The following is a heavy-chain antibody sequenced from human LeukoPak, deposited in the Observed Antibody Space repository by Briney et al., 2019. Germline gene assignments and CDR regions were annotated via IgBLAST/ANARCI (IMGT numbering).Heavy chain of an antibody. V-gene: IGHV3-30-3*01. Sequence: GGSLRLSCVASEFSFSNYAMHWVRQAPGKGLGWVAAISYDGSNEYYADSVKGRFTISRDNSKNTLYLQMNSLRAEDTAVYYCARDYRSLSYGRAIYYYYGMDVWGQGTTVTVSS. CDR3: ARDYRSLSYGRAIYYYYGMDV. J-gene: IGHJ6*02. CDR1: EFSFSNYA. D-gene: IGHD5-18*01. CDR2: ISYDGSNE.